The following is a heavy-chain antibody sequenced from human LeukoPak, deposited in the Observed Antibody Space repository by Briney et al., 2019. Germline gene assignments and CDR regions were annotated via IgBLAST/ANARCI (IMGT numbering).Heavy chain of an antibody. Sequence: SETLSLTCTVSGGSISSYYWSWIRQPAGKGLEWIGRIYISGSTNYNPSLESRVTMSVDTSKNQFSLRLSSVTAADTAVYYCARDHKGRYCSSTSCKYFDYWGQGTLVTVSS. J-gene: IGHJ4*02. V-gene: IGHV4-4*07. CDR2: IYISGST. D-gene: IGHD2-2*01. CDR1: GGSISSYY. CDR3: ARDHKGRYCSSTSCKYFDY.